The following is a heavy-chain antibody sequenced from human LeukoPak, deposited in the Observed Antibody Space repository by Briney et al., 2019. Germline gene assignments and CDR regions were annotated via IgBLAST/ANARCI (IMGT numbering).Heavy chain of an antibody. CDR1: GGSFSGYY. CDR2: INHSGST. Sequence: PSETLSLTCAVYGGSFSGYYWSWIRQPPGKGLEWIGEINHSGSTNYNPSLKSRVTISVDTSKNLFSLKLSSVTAADTAVYYCARGKYYYGSGRRGWFDPWGQGTLVTVSS. D-gene: IGHD3-10*01. CDR3: ARGKYYYGSGRRGWFDP. J-gene: IGHJ5*02. V-gene: IGHV4-34*01.